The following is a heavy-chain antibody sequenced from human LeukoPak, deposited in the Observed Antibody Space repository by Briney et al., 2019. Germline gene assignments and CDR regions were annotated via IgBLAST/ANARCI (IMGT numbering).Heavy chain of an antibody. V-gene: IGHV3-23*01. CDR2: ISGNAGST. CDR3: AKTPVVVTAASADWFDP. CDR1: GFTFNNYA. Sequence: GGSLRLSCAASGFTFNNYAMSWVRQAPGKGLEWVSTISGNAGSTYYADSVKGRFTISRDNSKTTLFLQMSSLRAEGTAVYYCAKTPVVVTAASADWFDPWGQGTLVTVSS. D-gene: IGHD2-2*01. J-gene: IGHJ5*02.